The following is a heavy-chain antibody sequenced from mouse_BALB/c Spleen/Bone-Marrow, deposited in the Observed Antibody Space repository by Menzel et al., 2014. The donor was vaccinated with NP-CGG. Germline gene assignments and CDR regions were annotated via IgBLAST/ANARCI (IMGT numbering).Heavy chain of an antibody. J-gene: IGHJ3*01. Sequence: EVKLEESGAELVKPGASVKLSCTASGFNIKDTYMHWVKQRPEQGLEWIGRIDPANGNTKYDPKLQGKATITADTSSNTAYLRPSSLTSEDTAVYYCASYYYGSSSFAYWGQGTLVTVSA. CDR3: ASYYYGSSSFAY. CDR2: IDPANGNT. D-gene: IGHD1-1*01. CDR1: GFNIKDTY. V-gene: IGHV14-3*02.